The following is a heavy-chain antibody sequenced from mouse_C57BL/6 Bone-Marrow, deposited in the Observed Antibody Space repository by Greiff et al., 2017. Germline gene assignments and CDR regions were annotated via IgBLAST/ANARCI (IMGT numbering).Heavy chain of an antibody. CDR1: GFTFSDYY. CDR3: AGQRYYAMDY. CDR2: ISNGGGST. V-gene: IGHV5-12*01. J-gene: IGHJ4*01. Sequence: EVKLMESGGGLVQPGGSLKLSCAASGFTFSDYYMYWVRQTPEKRLEWVAYISNGGGSTYYPDTVKGRFTISRDNAKNTLYLQMSRLKSEDTAMYYCAGQRYYAMDYWGQGTSVTVSS.